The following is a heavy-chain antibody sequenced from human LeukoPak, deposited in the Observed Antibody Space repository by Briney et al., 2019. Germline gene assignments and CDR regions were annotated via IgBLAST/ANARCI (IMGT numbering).Heavy chain of an antibody. CDR3: ARDSSGEEGFY. V-gene: IGHV1-46*01. CDR1: GYTFTSYG. J-gene: IGHJ4*02. D-gene: IGHD3-10*01. Sequence: ASVTVSCKASGYTFTSYGISWVRQAPGQGLEWMGIINPSGGSTSYAQKFQGRVTMTRDTSTSTVYMELSSLRSEDTAVYYCARDSSGEEGFYWGQGTLVTVSS. CDR2: INPSGGST.